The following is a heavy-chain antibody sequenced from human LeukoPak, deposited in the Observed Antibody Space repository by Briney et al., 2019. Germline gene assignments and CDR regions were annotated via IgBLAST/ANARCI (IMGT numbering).Heavy chain of an antibody. CDR1: GYTFTSYG. CDR3: ARGGASSSWNTFDY. J-gene: IGHJ4*02. D-gene: IGHD6-13*01. Sequence: EASVKVSCKASGYTFTSYGISWVRQAPGQGLEWMGWTSAYNGNTNYAQKLQGRVTMTTDTSTSTAYMELRSLRSDDTAVYYCARGGASSSWNTFDYWGQGTLVTVSS. CDR2: TSAYNGNT. V-gene: IGHV1-18*01.